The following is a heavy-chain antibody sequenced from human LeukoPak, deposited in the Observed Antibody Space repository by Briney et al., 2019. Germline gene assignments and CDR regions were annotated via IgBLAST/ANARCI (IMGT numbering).Heavy chain of an antibody. CDR1: GGPFSGYF. J-gene: IGHJ4*02. Sequence: PSETLSLTCAVSGGPFSGYFWSWIRQPPGKGLEWIGEIHNSGTTNYNPSLNSQVTISEDTSKNQFYLNLSSVTAADTAVYYCARRYYYNLGSFPFDFWGQGTLVTVSS. D-gene: IGHD3-10*01. V-gene: IGHV4-34*01. CDR2: IHNSGTT. CDR3: ARRYYYNLGSFPFDF.